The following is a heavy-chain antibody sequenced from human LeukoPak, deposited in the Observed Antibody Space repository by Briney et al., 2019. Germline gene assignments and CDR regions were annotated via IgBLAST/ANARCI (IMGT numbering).Heavy chain of an antibody. Sequence: GGSLRLSCAASGFTFSSYWMHWVRQAPGKGLVWVSRINSDGSSTSYADSVKGRFTISRDSAKNTLYLQMNSLRAEDTAVYYCARDRCSGGSCYANDYWGQGTLVTVSS. J-gene: IGHJ4*02. V-gene: IGHV3-74*01. CDR1: GFTFSSYW. D-gene: IGHD2-15*01. CDR3: ARDRCSGGSCYANDY. CDR2: INSDGSST.